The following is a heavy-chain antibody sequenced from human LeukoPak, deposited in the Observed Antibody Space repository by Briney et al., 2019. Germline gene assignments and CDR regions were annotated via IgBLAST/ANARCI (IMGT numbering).Heavy chain of an antibody. CDR3: ATRLLDNYADAFDI. Sequence: PGRSLRLSCAASGFTFSSYGMHWVRQAPGKGLEWVAVISYDGSNKYYADSVKGRFTISRDNSKNTLYLQMNSLRAEDTAVYYCATRLLDNYADAFDIWGQGTMVTVSS. CDR1: GFTFSSYG. D-gene: IGHD4-11*01. J-gene: IGHJ3*02. V-gene: IGHV3-30*03. CDR2: ISYDGSNK.